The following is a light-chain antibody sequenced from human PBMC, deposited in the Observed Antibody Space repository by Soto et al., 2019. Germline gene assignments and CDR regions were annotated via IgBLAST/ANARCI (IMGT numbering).Light chain of an antibody. Sequence: DIQMTHSPSILSASVGDRVTITRRASQRIYTWLAWYQQKPGTAPKLMIYKATILQSGVPSRFSGSGSGTEVTVGVAGVEPDDFATEYCHQYGTFVRGTVGQGTKADIK. CDR1: QRIYTW. CDR3: HQYGTFVRGT. V-gene: IGKV1-5*03. CDR2: KAT. J-gene: IGKJ1*01.